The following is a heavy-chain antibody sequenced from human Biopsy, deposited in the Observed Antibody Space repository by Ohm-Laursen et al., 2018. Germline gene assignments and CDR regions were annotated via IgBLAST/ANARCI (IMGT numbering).Heavy chain of an antibody. CDR3: ARGSNWNDWSFDY. CDR2: IFYSGIT. V-gene: IGHV4-39*01. D-gene: IGHD1-20*01. J-gene: IGHJ4*02. Sequence: PSDTLSLTCTVSGGSVSSNVAYWAWIRQPPGKGLESIGSIFYSGITYYNPSLQSRVTMSVDTSKNQFSLKLNSVTAADTAVYYCARGSNWNDWSFDYWGQGTVVTVPS. CDR1: GGSVSSNVAY.